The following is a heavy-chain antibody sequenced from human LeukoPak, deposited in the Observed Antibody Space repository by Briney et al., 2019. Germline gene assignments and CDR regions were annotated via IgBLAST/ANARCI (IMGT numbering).Heavy chain of an antibody. Sequence: HPGGSLRLSCAASGFTFSSYWMSWVRQAPGKGLEWVANIKQDGSEKYYVDSVKGRFTISRDNAKNSLYLQMNSLRAEDTAVYYCARERWELSSSYFDYWGQGTLVTVSS. CDR1: GFTFSSYW. J-gene: IGHJ4*02. V-gene: IGHV3-7*01. D-gene: IGHD1-26*01. CDR2: IKQDGSEK. CDR3: ARERWELSSSYFDY.